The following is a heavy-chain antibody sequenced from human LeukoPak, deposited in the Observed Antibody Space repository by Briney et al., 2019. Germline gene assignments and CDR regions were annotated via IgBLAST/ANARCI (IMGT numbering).Heavy chain of an antibody. D-gene: IGHD2-15*01. J-gene: IGHJ4*02. CDR3: ASQYCSGGSCYSVHFDY. Sequence: GASVKVSCKASGYTFTAYYLHWVRPAPGQGLEWMGRINLNGGGTNYPQNFQGRVTMTRDTSISTAYMELTRLRSDDTAVYYCASQYCSGGSCYSVHFDYWGQGTLVTVSS. V-gene: IGHV1-2*06. CDR2: INLNGGGT. CDR1: GYTFTAYY.